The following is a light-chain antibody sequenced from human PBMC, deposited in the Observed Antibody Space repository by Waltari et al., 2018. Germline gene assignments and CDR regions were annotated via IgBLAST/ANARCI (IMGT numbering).Light chain of an antibody. CDR1: QRVSRY. CDR2: DAS. Sequence: EIVLTQSPGTLSLSPGERATLSCRASQRVSRYLAGYQQKPGQAPRLLIYDASTRATGIPDRFSGSGSGTDFSLTISRLEPEDFAVYYCQKYGRLPATFGQGTKVEIK. CDR3: QKYGRLPAT. V-gene: IGKV3-20*01. J-gene: IGKJ1*01.